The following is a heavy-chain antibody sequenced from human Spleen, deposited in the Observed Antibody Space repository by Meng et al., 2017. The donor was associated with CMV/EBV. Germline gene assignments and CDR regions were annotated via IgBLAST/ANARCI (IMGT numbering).Heavy chain of an antibody. CDR2: IYHSGST. Sequence: CAVSGGPINSSNWWSWVRQPPGKGLEWMGEIYHSGSTNYNPLLKSRVTISVDKSKNQFSLKLSSVTAADTAVYYCASSRTNGFDYWGQGTLVTVSS. CDR3: ASSRTNGFDY. J-gene: IGHJ4*02. D-gene: IGHD1-14*01. V-gene: IGHV4-4*02. CDR1: GGPINSSNW.